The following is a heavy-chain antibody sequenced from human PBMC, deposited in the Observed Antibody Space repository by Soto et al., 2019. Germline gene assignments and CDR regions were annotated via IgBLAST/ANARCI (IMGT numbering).Heavy chain of an antibody. Sequence: SETLSLTCTVSGGSISSSSYYWGWIRQPPGKGLEWIGSIYYSGSTYYNPSLKSRVTISVDTSKNQFSLKLSSVTAADTAVYYCARLELYYYGMDVWGQGTTVTVSS. D-gene: IGHD1-7*01. CDR1: GGSISSSSYY. CDR3: ARLELYYYGMDV. J-gene: IGHJ6*02. CDR2: IYYSGST. V-gene: IGHV4-39*01.